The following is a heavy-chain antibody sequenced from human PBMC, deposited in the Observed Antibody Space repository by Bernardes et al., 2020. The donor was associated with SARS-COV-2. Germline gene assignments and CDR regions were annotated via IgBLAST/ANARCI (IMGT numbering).Heavy chain of an antibody. D-gene: IGHD4-17*01. V-gene: IGHV1-2*02. J-gene: IGHJ6*04. CDR3: ARDPTVTTENYYYYYGMDV. Sequence: ASVKVSCKASGYTFTGYYMHWVRQAPGQGLEWMGWITPNSGGTTYAQKFQGRVTMTRDTSISTAYMELSRLRSDDTAVYYCARDPTVTTENYYYYYGMDVWGKGTTVTVSS. CDR2: ITPNSGGT. CDR1: GYTFTGYY.